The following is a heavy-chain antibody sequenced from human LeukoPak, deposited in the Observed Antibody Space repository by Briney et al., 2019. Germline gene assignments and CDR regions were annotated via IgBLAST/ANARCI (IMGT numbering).Heavy chain of an antibody. Sequence: SETLSLTCAVYGGSFSGYSWSWIRQPPGKGLEWIGEINHSGSTNYNPSLKSRVTISVDTSKNQFSLKLSSVTAADTAVYFCARESVGELNYWGQGALVTVSS. J-gene: IGHJ4*02. CDR1: GGSFSGYS. CDR3: ARESVGELNY. V-gene: IGHV4-34*01. D-gene: IGHD3-10*01. CDR2: INHSGST.